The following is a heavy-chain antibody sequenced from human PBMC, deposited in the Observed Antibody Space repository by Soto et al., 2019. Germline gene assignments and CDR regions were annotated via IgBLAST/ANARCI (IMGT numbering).Heavy chain of an antibody. V-gene: IGHV4-39*01. CDR3: ARSGAPEGVVGTTLDFQH. J-gene: IGHJ1*01. CDR1: GGSISNNNYY. CDR2: IYYSGST. Sequence: SQTLSLTCTVSGGSISNNNYYWGWIRQPPGKGLEWIGSIYYSGSTYYNPSLTSRVTISVDTSQNQFSLKLNSVTAADTAVYYCARSGAPEGVVGTTLDFQHWGPGTLVTVSS. D-gene: IGHD1-26*01.